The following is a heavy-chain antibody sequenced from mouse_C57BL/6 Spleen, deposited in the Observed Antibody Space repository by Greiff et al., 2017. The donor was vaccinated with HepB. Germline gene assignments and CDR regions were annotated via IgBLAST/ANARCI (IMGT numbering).Heavy chain of an antibody. D-gene: IGHD1-1*01. CDR2: ISDGGSYT. J-gene: IGHJ2*01. CDR3: ARELRGGYYFDY. CDR1: GFTFSSYA. V-gene: IGHV5-4*01. Sequence: EVMLVESGGGLVKPGGSLKLSCAASGFTFSSYAMSWVRQTPEKRLEWVATISDGGSYTYYPDNVKGRFTISRDNAKNNLYLQMSHLKSEDTAMYYCARELRGGYYFDYWGQGTTLTASS.